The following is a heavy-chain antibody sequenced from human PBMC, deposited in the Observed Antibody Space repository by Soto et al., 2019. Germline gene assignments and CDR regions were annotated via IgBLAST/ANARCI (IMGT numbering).Heavy chain of an antibody. D-gene: IGHD6-19*01. CDR2: IYPGDSDT. V-gene: IGHV5-51*01. Sequence: GESLKIPCKDSRYRFTSYWIGWVRQMPGKGLEWMGIIYPGDSDTRYSPSFQGQVTISADKSISTAYLQWSSLKASDTAMYYCARPREAGKYYYGVDVWGQGTTVTVSS. CDR1: RYRFTSYW. J-gene: IGHJ6*02. CDR3: ARPREAGKYYYGVDV.